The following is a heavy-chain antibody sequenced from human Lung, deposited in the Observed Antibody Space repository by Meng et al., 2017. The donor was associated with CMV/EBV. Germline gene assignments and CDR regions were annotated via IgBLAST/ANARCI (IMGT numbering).Heavy chain of an antibody. Sequence: ASXXVSXKASAYTFTTYDINWVRHAPGQGPESRGWMNTNSGNTGYAKKFQGRVTFTRVTSTTAAYMEQSRLTSEDTTIYYCARTGIEVARDGTDIKYFNDGTDVXGQGXAVTVSS. V-gene: IGHV1-8*01. CDR3: ARTGIEVARDGTDIKYFNDGTDV. CDR2: MNTNSGNT. D-gene: IGHD6-13*01. CDR1: AYTFTTYD. J-gene: IGHJ6*02.